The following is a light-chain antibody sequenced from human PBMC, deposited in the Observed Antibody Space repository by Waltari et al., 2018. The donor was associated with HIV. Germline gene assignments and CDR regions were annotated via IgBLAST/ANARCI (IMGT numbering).Light chain of an antibody. CDR2: DAS. CDR3: QQRTNWPPYS. Sequence: EIVLTQSPATLSLSPGERATLSCRASRSVGSYLAWYQQKPCQAPRLLIYDASNRATGIPARFSGSGSGTDFTLTISSLEPEDFAVYYCQQRTNWPPYSFGQGTKLEIK. CDR1: RSVGSY. V-gene: IGKV3-11*01. J-gene: IGKJ2*03.